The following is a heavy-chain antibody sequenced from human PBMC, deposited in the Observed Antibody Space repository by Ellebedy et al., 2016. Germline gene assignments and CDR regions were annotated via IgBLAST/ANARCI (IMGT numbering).Heavy chain of an antibody. Sequence: SETLSLTXTVSGYSINSGYNCAWIRLSPGKGLEWIGTVLHTGSTFYNASLQSRITISVDTSKNQFSLKLSSVTAADTAVYYCARLHPHSLLVVIIEYYFDYWGQGTLVTVSS. V-gene: IGHV4-38-2*02. J-gene: IGHJ4*02. CDR1: GYSINSGYN. CDR2: VLHTGST. CDR3: ARLHPHSLLVVIIEYYFDY. D-gene: IGHD3-22*01.